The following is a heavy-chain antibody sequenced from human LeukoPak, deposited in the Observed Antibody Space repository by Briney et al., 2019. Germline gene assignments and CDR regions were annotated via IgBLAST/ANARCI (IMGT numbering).Heavy chain of an antibody. Sequence: AGIFCYPASAATFSCCAISWVRQAHGQGLLSIGATVHSFGTANYAQKFQGRVTITADESTSTAYMELSSLRSEDTAVYYCATDLVPYYYDSSGHSRWAFDIWGQGTMVTVSS. J-gene: IGHJ3*02. D-gene: IGHD3-22*01. V-gene: IGHV1-69*01. CDR2: TVHSFGTA. CDR1: AATFSCCA. CDR3: ATDLVPYYYDSSGHSRWAFDI.